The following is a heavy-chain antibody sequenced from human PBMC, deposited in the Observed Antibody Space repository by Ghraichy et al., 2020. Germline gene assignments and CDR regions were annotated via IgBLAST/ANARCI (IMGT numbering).Heavy chain of an antibody. CDR2: IYSGGST. J-gene: IGHJ3*02. CDR3: ASDVYYDREIMGSYAFDI. D-gene: IGHD3-22*01. CDR1: GFTVSSNY. Sequence: GGSLRLSCAASGFTVSSNYMSWVRQAPGKGLEWVSVIYSGGSTYYADSVKGRFTISRHNSKNTLYLQMNSLRAEDTAVYYCASDVYYDREIMGSYAFDIWGQGTMVTVSS. V-gene: IGHV3-53*04.